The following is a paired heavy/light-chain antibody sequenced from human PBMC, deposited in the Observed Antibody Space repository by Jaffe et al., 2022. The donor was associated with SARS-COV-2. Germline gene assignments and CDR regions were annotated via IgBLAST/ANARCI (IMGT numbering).Light chain of an antibody. CDR3: AAWDDSLSGVV. CDR2: RNN. CDR1: SSNIGSNF. V-gene: IGLV1-47*01. J-gene: IGLJ2*01. Sequence: QSVLTQPPSASGTPGQRVTISCSGSSSNIGSNFVYWYQQLPGTAPKLLIYRNNQRPSGVPDRFSGSKSGTSASLAISGLRSEDEADYYCAAWDDSLSGVVFGGGTKLTVL.
Heavy chain of an antibody. V-gene: IGHV3-30*18. Sequence: QMQLVESGGGVVQPGRSLRLSCAASGFTFSSYDIHWVRQAPGKGLEWVAVISSDGSIKYYADSVKGRFTISRDNSKNTLYLQMNSLRAEDTAVYYCAKAGDAYAFDLWGQGTMVTVSS. CDR2: ISSDGSIK. J-gene: IGHJ3*01. D-gene: IGHD4-17*01. CDR3: AKAGDAYAFDL. CDR1: GFTFSSYD.